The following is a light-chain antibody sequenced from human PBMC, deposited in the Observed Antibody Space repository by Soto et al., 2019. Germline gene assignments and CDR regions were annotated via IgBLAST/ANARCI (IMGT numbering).Light chain of an antibody. CDR1: QTVRTY. V-gene: IGKV1-39*01. CDR3: QQSYNNPVT. J-gene: IGKJ5*01. CDR2: AAS. Sequence: DIQITQSPATLSASVEDRVTITCRASQTVRTYLNWYQKKPGQAPNLLLYAASNLQSGVPSRLSGSGYGTDFTLTITSMRNEDFATYWCQQSYNNPVTFGQGTRLEIK.